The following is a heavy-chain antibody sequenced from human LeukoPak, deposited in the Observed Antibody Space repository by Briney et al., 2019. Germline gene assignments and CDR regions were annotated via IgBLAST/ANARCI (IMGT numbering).Heavy chain of an antibody. V-gene: IGHV1-46*01. CDR1: GYTFTSYY. CDR3: ARVSSTYYYDNRGWFDS. Sequence: ASVKVSCKATGYTFTSYYMHWVRQAPGQGLEWMGIINPSGGSTSYAQKFQDRVTMTSDTSTSTVYMELNSLRSEDTAVYYCARVSSTYYYDNRGWFDSWGQGTLVTVSS. J-gene: IGHJ5*01. CDR2: INPSGGST. D-gene: IGHD3-22*01.